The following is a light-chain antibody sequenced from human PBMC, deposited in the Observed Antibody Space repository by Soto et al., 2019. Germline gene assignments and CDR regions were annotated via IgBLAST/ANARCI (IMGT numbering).Light chain of an antibody. Sequence: VVTQSPATLSVSPGERASLSCRASQSVNANYLAWYQQKPGQAPRLLIYGISIRATGIPARFSGSGSGTEFTLSISSLQPEDFAVYYCQQYTQWPITFGQGTRLEIK. J-gene: IGKJ5*01. CDR2: GIS. CDR3: QQYTQWPIT. CDR1: QSVNANY. V-gene: IGKV3D-15*01.